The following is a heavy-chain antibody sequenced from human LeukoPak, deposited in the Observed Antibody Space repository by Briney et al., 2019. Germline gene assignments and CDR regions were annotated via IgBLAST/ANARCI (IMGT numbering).Heavy chain of an antibody. J-gene: IGHJ4*02. CDR2: ISARNGNK. V-gene: IGHV1-18*01. CDR3: ARDRYGMATSPTDFAY. D-gene: IGHD5-24*01. CDR1: GYSFSTYG. Sequence: GASVKVSCKASGYSFSTYGISWVRQAPGQGPEWMGWISARNGNKKYAEKVQDRVTMTTDTATSTAYMEVRRLRPADTAVYYCARDRYGMATSPTDFAYWGQGTLVTVSS.